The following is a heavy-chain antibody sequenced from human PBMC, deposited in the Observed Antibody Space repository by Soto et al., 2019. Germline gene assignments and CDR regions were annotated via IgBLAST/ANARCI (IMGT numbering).Heavy chain of an antibody. V-gene: IGHV3-7*01. CDR2: IKQDGSET. CDR1: GFTFGNYW. CDR3: ARANDDGDYGAWYYSMAV. Sequence: EVQLVESGGGLVQPGGSLRLSCAASGFTFGNYWMSWVRQAPGKGLEWVANIKQDGSETYYVDSVKGRFTISRDDAKNSLYLQMNSLRAEDTAVYYCARANDDGDYGAWYYSMAVWGHGTTVTVSS. J-gene: IGHJ6*02. D-gene: IGHD4-17*01.